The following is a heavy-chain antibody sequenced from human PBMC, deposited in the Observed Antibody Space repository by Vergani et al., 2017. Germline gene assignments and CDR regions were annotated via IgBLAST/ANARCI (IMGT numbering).Heavy chain of an antibody. Sequence: EVQLVESGGVVVQPGGSLRLSCAASGFTFDDYTMHWVRQAPGKGLELVSLISWDGGSTYYADSVKVRFTISRDNSKNSLYLQMNSLRTEDTALYYCAKSGSYGYYFDYWGQGTLVTVSS. J-gene: IGHJ4*02. CDR1: GFTFDDYT. CDR2: ISWDGGST. V-gene: IGHV3-43*01. CDR3: AKSGSYGYYFDY. D-gene: IGHD1-26*01.